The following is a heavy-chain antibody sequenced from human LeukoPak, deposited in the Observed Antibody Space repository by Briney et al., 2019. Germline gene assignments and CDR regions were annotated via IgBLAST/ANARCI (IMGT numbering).Heavy chain of an antibody. Sequence: KPSETPSLTCTVSGYSISSGYYWGWVRQPPGKGLEGVGGIYHSGSTYYNPSHKSRVTISVDTSKNQFSLKLSSVTAADTAVYYCASGYSYGLDWAFDIWGQGTMVTVSS. V-gene: IGHV4-38-2*02. J-gene: IGHJ3*02. CDR1: GYSISSGYY. D-gene: IGHD5-18*01. CDR3: ASGYSYGLDWAFDI. CDR2: IYHSGST.